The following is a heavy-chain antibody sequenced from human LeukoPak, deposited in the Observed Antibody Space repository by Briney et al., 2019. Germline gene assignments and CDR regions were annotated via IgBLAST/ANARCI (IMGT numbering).Heavy chain of an antibody. Sequence: RGSLRLSCAASGFTFSSYSMTWVRQAPGKGLEWVSSISSSSSYIYYADSVKGRFTISRDNAKNSLYLQMNSLRAEDTAVYYCARDPYDFWSGPHDYWGQGTLVTVSS. CDR3: ARDPYDFWSGPHDY. CDR1: GFTFSSYS. D-gene: IGHD3-3*01. J-gene: IGHJ4*02. CDR2: ISSSSSYI. V-gene: IGHV3-21*01.